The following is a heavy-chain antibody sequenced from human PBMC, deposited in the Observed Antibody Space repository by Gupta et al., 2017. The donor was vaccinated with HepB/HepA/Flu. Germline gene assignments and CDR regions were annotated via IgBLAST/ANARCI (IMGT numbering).Heavy chain of an antibody. V-gene: IGHV3-7*01. J-gene: IGHJ4*02. CDR1: GFSITNNW. Sequence: EVHLVESGGGLVHPGGSLGLSGETSGFSITNNWMPWVRLAPGKGLEWVANIDHDGTTKGYADSVRGRFAISRDNAKNSLFLQMDSLRAEDTAIYYCARDLYSRGGYWGQGTLVTVSS. CDR2: IDHDGTTK. CDR3: ARDLYSRGGY. D-gene: IGHD4-11*01.